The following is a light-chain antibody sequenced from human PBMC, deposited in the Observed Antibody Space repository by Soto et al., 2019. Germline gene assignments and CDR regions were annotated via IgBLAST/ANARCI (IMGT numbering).Light chain of an antibody. Sequence: EVVLTQSPGTLSLSPGEGATLSCRSSQDVGTNYLAWYQQKPGQAPRLLIFGASSRASGVPDRFSGSGSGTDFTLTISRLEPEDSAVYYCQQFINSPYMYIFGQGTKLEI. CDR1: QDVGTNY. J-gene: IGKJ2*01. CDR2: GAS. CDR3: QQFINSPYMYI. V-gene: IGKV3-20*01.